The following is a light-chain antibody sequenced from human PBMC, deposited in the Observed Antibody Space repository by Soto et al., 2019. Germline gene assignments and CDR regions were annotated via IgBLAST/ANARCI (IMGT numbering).Light chain of an antibody. V-gene: IGLV2-14*01. CDR3: NSYTSSSTYV. Sequence: QSLLTQPPSVSGSPGQSITISCTGTSCDVGGYNYVSWYQQHPGKAPKLMIYDVSNRPSGVSNRFSGSKSGNTASLTISGLQAEDEADYYCNSYTSSSTYVFGTGTKVTVL. J-gene: IGLJ1*01. CDR1: SCDVGGYNY. CDR2: DVS.